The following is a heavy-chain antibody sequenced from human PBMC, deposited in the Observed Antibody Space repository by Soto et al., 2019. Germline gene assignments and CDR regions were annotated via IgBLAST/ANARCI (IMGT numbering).Heavy chain of an antibody. CDR2: INHSGST. V-gene: IGHV4-34*01. J-gene: IGHJ4*02. D-gene: IGHD3-22*01. Sequence: PSETLSLTCAVYGGSFSGYYWSWIRQPPGKGLEWIGEINHSGSTNYNPSLKSRVTISVDTSKNQFSLKLSSVTAADTAVYYCARGRSWGYYYDSSENFDYWGQGTLVTVS. CDR1: GGSFSGYY. CDR3: ARGRSWGYYYDSSENFDY.